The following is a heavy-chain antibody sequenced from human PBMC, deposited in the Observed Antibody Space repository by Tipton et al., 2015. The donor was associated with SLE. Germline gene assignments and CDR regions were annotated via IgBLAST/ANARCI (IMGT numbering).Heavy chain of an antibody. J-gene: IGHJ3*02. Sequence: TLSLTCAVYGGSFSGYYWSWIRQPAGKGLEWIGRIYTSGSTNYNPSLKSRVTMSVDTSKNQFSLKLSSVTAADTAVYYCARGGTMVQGEANDAFDIWGQGTMVTVSS. D-gene: IGHD3-10*01. CDR3: ARGGTMVQGEANDAFDI. CDR1: GGSFSGYY. CDR2: IYTSGST. V-gene: IGHV4-59*10.